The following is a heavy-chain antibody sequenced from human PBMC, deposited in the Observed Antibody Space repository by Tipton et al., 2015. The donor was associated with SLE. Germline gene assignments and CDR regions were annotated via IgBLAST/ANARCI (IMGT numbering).Heavy chain of an antibody. CDR2: INHSEST. V-gene: IGHV4-34*01. J-gene: IGHJ4*02. D-gene: IGHD3-16*01. Sequence: TLSLTCAVYGGSLRGYYWGWIRQPPREGLEWIGEINHSESTPYNPSLRSRVTITVDTSRNQVSLELTSVTAADTGVYYCARGNPGESYDYWGQGTLVTVSS. CDR3: ARGNPGESYDY. CDR1: GGSLRGYY.